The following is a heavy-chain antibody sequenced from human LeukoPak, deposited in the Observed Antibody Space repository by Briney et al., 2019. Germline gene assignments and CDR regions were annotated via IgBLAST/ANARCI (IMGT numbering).Heavy chain of an antibody. CDR2: ISASGDTT. CDR1: GFIFSNYA. Sequence: GGSLRLSWAASGFIFSNYAMDWVRQAPGKGLEWVSVISASGDTTYYADSVKGRFTISRDNSENTLYLQMNSLRAEDTAVYHCARVELGYCSGGSCYSDYWGQGTLVTVSS. V-gene: IGHV3-23*01. J-gene: IGHJ4*02. D-gene: IGHD2-15*01. CDR3: ARVELGYCSGGSCYSDY.